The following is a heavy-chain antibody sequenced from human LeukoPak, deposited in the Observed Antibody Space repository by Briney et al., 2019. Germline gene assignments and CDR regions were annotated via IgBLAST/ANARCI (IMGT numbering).Heavy chain of an antibody. J-gene: IGHJ6*03. D-gene: IGHD1-26*01. CDR2: ITSSSSYI. Sequence: GGSLRLSCAASRFTFSTYNMNWVRHAPGKRLEWISSITSSSSYIYYADSVKGRFTISRDNAKNPLFLQMNNLSPDDTAVYFCARDPYSGNYGNYYYYYMDVWGKGTTVTISS. V-gene: IGHV3-21*06. CDR1: RFTFSTYN. CDR3: ARDPYSGNYGNYYYYYMDV.